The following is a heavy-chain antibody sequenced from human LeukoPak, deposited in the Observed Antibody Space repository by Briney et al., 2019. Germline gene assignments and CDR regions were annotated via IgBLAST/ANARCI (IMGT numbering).Heavy chain of an antibody. CDR1: GFTFSSYA. D-gene: IGHD2-21*02. CDR3: ARDACVSCGGDCCHDP. Sequence: GGSLRLSCAASGFTFSSYAMPWVRQAPGKGLEWVAVISYDGSNKYYADSVKGRFTISRDNSKNTLYLQMNSLRAEDTAVYYCARDACVSCGGDCCHDPWGQGTLVTVSS. CDR2: ISYDGSNK. J-gene: IGHJ5*02. V-gene: IGHV3-30*04.